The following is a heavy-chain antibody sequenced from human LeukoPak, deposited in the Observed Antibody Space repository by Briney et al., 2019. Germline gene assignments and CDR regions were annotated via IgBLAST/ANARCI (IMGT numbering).Heavy chain of an antibody. V-gene: IGHV4-61*02. CDR2: IYTSGST. Sequence: SETLSLTCTVSGGSISSGSYYWSWIRQPAGKGLEWIGRIYTSGSTNYNPSLKSRVTISVDTSKNQFSLKLSSVTAADTAVYYCARERARVDIWGQGTMVTVSS. J-gene: IGHJ3*02. CDR3: ARERARVDI. CDR1: GGSISSGSYY.